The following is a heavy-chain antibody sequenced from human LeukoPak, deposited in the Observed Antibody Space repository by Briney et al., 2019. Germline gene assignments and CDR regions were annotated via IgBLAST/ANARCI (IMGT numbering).Heavy chain of an antibody. CDR1: GFTFSRYD. CDR3: VRESNESPRAFDY. D-gene: IGHD2-8*01. J-gene: IGHJ4*02. V-gene: IGHV3-13*05. CDR2: FGSAGDP. Sequence: GGSLRLSCAASGFTFSRYDMHWVRQPTGKGLEWVSAFGSAGDPYYPASVKGRFTISRENAKNSLYLQMNSLRAGDTAVYYCVRESNESPRAFDYWGQRNLVIVSS.